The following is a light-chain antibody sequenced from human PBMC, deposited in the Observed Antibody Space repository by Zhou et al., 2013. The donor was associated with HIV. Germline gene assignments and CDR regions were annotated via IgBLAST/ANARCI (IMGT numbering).Light chain of an antibody. CDR3: QERGSWPRVT. V-gene: IGKV3D-15*01. J-gene: IGKJ5*01. Sequence: EIVMTQSPATLSVSPGERATLSCRASQSVSSNLAWYQQKPGQAPRLLIHGASSRATGIPARFSGSGSGTDFSLTISSLEPEDFAVYYCQERGSWPRVTFGLGTRLE. CDR2: GAS. CDR1: QSVSSN.